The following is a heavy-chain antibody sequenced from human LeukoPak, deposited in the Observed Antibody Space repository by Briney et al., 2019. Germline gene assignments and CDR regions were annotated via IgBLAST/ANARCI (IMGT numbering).Heavy chain of an antibody. D-gene: IGHD3-3*01. CDR2: IKPDGSAK. V-gene: IGHV3-7*01. CDR3: ARGPGFLTDY. J-gene: IGHJ4*02. CDR1: GFTFNSYW. Sequence: GGSLRLSCAASGFTFNSYWMTWFRQAPGQGLEWVANIKPDGSAKYCVDSVKGLFTISRDNAKNSLYLQMNSLRVEDTAVYYCARGPGFLTDYWGQGTLVTVSS.